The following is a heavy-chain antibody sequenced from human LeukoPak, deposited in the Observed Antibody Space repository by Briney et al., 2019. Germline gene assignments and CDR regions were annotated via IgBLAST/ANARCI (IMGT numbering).Heavy chain of an antibody. Sequence: PGGSLRLSCAASGFTFSSYGMHWVRQAPGKGLEWVAFIRYDGSNKYYADSVKGRFTISRDNSKNTLYLQMNSLRAEDTAVYYCAREDTAMVGLVDYWGQGTLVTVSS. V-gene: IGHV3-30*02. D-gene: IGHD5-18*01. J-gene: IGHJ4*02. CDR2: IRYDGSNK. CDR1: GFTFSSYG. CDR3: AREDTAMVGLVDY.